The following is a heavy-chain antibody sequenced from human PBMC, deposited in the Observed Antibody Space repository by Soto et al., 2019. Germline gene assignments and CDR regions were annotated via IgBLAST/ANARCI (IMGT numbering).Heavy chain of an antibody. CDR1: GYTFTSYD. Sequence: ASLKGSCKASGYTFTSYDINWVRQATGQGLEWMGWMNPNSGNTGYAQKFQGRVTMTRNTSISTAYMELSSLRSEDTAVYYWARVGDSSSSYYYYYMDVWGKGTTVTVSS. D-gene: IGHD6-13*01. CDR2: MNPNSGNT. CDR3: ARVGDSSSSYYYYYMDV. J-gene: IGHJ6*03. V-gene: IGHV1-8*01.